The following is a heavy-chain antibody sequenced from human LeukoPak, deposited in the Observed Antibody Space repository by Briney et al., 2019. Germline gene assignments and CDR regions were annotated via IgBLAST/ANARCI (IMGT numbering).Heavy chain of an antibody. CDR2: INPSGGST. D-gene: IGHD1-26*01. V-gene: IGHV1-46*01. J-gene: IGHJ3*02. CDR3: ARPSWVKNAFDI. Sequence: ASVKVSCKASGYTFTSYGISWVRQAPGQGLEWMGIINPSGGSTTYAQKFQGRVTMTRDMSTSTVYMELSSLRSEDTAVFYCARPSWVKNAFDIWGQGTMVTVSS. CDR1: GYTFTSYG.